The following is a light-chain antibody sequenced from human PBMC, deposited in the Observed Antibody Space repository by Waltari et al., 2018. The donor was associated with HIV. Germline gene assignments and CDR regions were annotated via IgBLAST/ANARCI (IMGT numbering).Light chain of an antibody. Sequence: IVMTQSPATLSLSPGERASLSCRASQSVSSNLAWYQQKLGPAPRLLIYDASTRATGIPVRFSGRGSGTEFTLTISSLQSEDFAVYYCQQYNNWQGTFGQGTKLEIK. CDR1: QSVSSN. J-gene: IGKJ2*02. CDR3: QQYNNWQGT. V-gene: IGKV3-15*01. CDR2: DAS.